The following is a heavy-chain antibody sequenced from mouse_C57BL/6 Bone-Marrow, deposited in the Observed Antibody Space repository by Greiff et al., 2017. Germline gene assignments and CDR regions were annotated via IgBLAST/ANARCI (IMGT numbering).Heavy chain of an antibody. J-gene: IGHJ2*01. V-gene: IGHV1-82*01. CDR2: IYPGDGDT. Sequence: VQLQESGPELVKPGASVKISCKASGYAFSSSWMNWVKQRPGKGLEWIGRIYPGDGDTNYNGKFKGKATLTADISSSPAYMQLSSLTSEDSAVYFCAREGLDYWGQGTTLTVSS. D-gene: IGHD3-3*01. CDR1: GYAFSSSW. CDR3: AREGLDY.